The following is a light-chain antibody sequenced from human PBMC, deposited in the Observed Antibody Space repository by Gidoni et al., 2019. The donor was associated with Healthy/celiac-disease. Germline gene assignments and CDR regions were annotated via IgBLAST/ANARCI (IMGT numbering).Light chain of an antibody. J-gene: IGLJ1*01. CDR2: SNN. V-gene: IGLV1-44*01. CDR1: SSNIGSNT. Sequence: QSVLTQPPPASGTPRQRVTISCSGSSSNIGSNTVNWYQQLPGTAPKLLIYSNNQRPSGVPDRFSGSKSGTSASLAISGLQSEDEADYYCAAWDDSLNAFYVFGTGTKVTVL. CDR3: AAWDDSLNAFYV.